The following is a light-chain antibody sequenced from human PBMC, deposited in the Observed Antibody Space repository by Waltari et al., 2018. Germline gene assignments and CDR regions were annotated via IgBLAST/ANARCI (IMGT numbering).Light chain of an antibody. CDR2: WAS. J-gene: IGKJ4*01. Sequence: VLTQSPDSLALSLGEGATINCKSSHNILYSSNNKNYLGWYQQKPGQPPRLLLYWASTREIGVPDRCSGSGSGTDFTLTSSSLQAEDAAVYYCQQYYNGRTFGGGTKVEIK. CDR3: QQYYNGRT. V-gene: IGKV4-1*01. CDR1: HNILYSSNNKNY.